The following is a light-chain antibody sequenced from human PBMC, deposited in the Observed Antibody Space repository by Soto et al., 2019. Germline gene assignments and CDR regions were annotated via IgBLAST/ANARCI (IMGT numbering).Light chain of an antibody. CDR1: HSVSSNY. CDR2: DVS. V-gene: IGKV3-20*01. J-gene: IGKJ1*01. CDR3: HQYGLSPT. Sequence: EIVLTQSPGTLSLSPGERATLSCRASHSVSSNYLAWYQQKPGQAPRLLIYDVSSRATGIPDRFSGSGSGTDFTLTISRLEPVDFAVYYCHQYGLSPTFGQGTKVEIK.